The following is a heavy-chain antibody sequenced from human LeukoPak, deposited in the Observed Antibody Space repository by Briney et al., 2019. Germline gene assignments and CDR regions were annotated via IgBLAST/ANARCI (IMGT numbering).Heavy chain of an antibody. V-gene: IGHV5-51*01. CDR3: ARQADSSAYYTY. D-gene: IGHD3-22*01. CDR1: GYSFTNYW. Sequence: NRGESLKISCKGSGYSFTNYWIGWVRQMPGKGLEWMGIIYPGDSDTRYSPSFQGQVTISADKSIGTAYLQWGSLKASDTAMYYCARQADSSAYYTYWRQGTLVTVFS. J-gene: IGHJ4*02. CDR2: IYPGDSDT.